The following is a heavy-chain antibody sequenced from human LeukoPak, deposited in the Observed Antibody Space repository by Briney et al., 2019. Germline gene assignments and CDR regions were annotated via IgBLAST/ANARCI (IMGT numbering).Heavy chain of an antibody. CDR1: GFTVSSNH. CDR2: IYSGGST. V-gene: IGHV3-66*01. Sequence: GGSLRLSCAASGFTVSSNHMSWVRQAPGKGLEWVSVIYSGGSTYYADSVKGRFTISRDNSKNILYLQMNSLRAEDTAVYYCARGGSSSWYLDYWGQGTLVTVSS. D-gene: IGHD6-13*01. J-gene: IGHJ4*02. CDR3: ARGGSSSWYLDY.